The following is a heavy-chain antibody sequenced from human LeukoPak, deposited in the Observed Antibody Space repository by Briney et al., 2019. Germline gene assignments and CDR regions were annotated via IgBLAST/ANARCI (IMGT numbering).Heavy chain of an antibody. CDR3: TSRSRVSENYSEY. V-gene: IGHV3-7*03. D-gene: IGHD3-16*01. CDR1: GFTFSTYW. Sequence: GGCLRLSCAASGFTFSTYWMSWVRPAPGNGMEWGANIKPDGSERYYVDSVKGRFTISRDNAKNSLYLQMNSLRAEDTAVYFCTSRSRVSENYSEYWGQGTMVAVSS. J-gene: IGHJ4*02. CDR2: IKPDGSER.